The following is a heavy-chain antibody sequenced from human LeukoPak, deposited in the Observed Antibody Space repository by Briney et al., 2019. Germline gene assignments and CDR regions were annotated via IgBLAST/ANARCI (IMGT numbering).Heavy chain of an antibody. CDR3: ARGLLYDILTGYYRYFDY. CDR1: GYTFTSYD. CDR2: MNPNSGNT. V-gene: IGHV1-8*03. D-gene: IGHD3-9*01. J-gene: IGHJ4*02. Sequence: ASVKVSCKASGYTFTSYDINWVRQATGQGLEWMGWMNPNSGNTGYAQKFQGRVTITRNTSISTAYMELSSLRSEDTAVYYCARGLLYDILTGYYRYFDYWGQGTLVTVSS.